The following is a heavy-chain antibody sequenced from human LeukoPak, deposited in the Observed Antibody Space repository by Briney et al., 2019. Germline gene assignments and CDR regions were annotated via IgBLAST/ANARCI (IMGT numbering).Heavy chain of an antibody. CDR2: ISSSSSYI. J-gene: IGHJ3*02. CDR1: GFTFSSYA. CDR3: ARGEYSYGYEDAFDI. D-gene: IGHD5-18*01. Sequence: KTGGSLRLSCAASGFTFSSYAMSWVRQAPGKGLEWVSSISSSSSYIYYADSVKGRFTISRDNAKNSLYLQMNSLRAEDTAVYYCARGEYSYGYEDAFDIWGQGTMVTVSS. V-gene: IGHV3-21*01.